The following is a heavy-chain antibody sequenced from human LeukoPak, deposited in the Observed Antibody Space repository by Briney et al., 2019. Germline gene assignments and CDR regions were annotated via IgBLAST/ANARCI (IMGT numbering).Heavy chain of an antibody. CDR1: GGSFSGYY. D-gene: IGHD4-11*01. CDR3: ARDRRMTTVNHYYYYGMDV. V-gene: IGHV4-34*01. J-gene: IGHJ6*02. Sequence: SETLSLTCAVYGGSFSGYYWSWIRQPPGKGLEWIGEINHSGSTNYNPSLKSRVTISVDTSKNQFSLKLSSVTAADTAVYYCARDRRMTTVNHYYYYGMDVWGQGTTVTVSS. CDR2: INHSGST.